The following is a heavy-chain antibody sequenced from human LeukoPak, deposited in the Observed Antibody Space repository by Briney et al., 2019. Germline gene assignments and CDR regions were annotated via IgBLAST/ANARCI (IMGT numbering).Heavy chain of an antibody. Sequence: SQTLSLTCAVSGDSISNGAYSWSWIRQPPGKGLEWIGYIYHGGSTYYNPSLKSRVIISVDRSKKQFTLKLSSVTAADTAVNYCARTGYTYAGYNWFDPWGQGTLVTVSS. CDR1: GDSISNGAYS. CDR3: ARTGYTYAGYNWFDP. D-gene: IGHD5-18*01. CDR2: IYHGGST. J-gene: IGHJ5*02. V-gene: IGHV4-30-2*01.